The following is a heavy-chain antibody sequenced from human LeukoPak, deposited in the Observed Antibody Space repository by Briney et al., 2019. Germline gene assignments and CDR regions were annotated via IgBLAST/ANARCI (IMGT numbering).Heavy chain of an antibody. CDR2: INHSGST. D-gene: IGHD1-1*01. CDR1: GGSISSSSYY. V-gene: IGHV4-39*07. Sequence: PSETLSLTCTVSGGSISSSSYYWGWIRQPPGKGLEWIGEINHSGSTNYNPSLKSRVTISVDTSKNQFSLKLSSVTAADTAVYYCARERGRWERRTIDYWGQGTLVTVSS. CDR3: ARERGRWERRTIDY. J-gene: IGHJ4*02.